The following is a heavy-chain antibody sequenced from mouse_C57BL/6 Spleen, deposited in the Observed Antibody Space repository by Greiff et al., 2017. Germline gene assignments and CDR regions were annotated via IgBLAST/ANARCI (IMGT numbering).Heavy chain of an antibody. CDR1: GYSITSGYY. CDR3: ARDYGSSPFAY. CDR2: ISYDGSN. J-gene: IGHJ3*01. V-gene: IGHV3-6*01. D-gene: IGHD1-1*01. Sequence: EVQLQQSGPGLVKPSQSLSLTCSVTGYSITSGYYWNWIRQFPGNKLEWIGYISYDGSNNYNPSLKNRISITRDTSKNQFFLKLNSVTTEDTATYDCARDYGSSPFAYWGKGTLVTVSA.